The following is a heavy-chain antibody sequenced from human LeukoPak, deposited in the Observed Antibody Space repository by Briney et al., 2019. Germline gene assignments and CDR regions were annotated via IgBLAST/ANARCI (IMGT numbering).Heavy chain of an antibody. CDR1: GFNCDKYG. V-gene: IGHV3-30*02. Sequence: PGGSLRLSCAASGFNCDKYGMHWVRQAPGKGLEWVTFIRFDGSDEYYADSVKGRFSISRDNSKKQLYLQMNSLKSEDTAVYYCANLDDYWGQGTLATVSS. D-gene: IGHD1-1*01. CDR3: ANLDDY. CDR2: IRFDGSDE. J-gene: IGHJ4*02.